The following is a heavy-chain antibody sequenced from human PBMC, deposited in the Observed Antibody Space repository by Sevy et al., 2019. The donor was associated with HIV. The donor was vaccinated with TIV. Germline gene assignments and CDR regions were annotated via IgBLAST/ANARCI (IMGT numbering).Heavy chain of an antibody. D-gene: IGHD3-10*01. Sequence: GGSLRLSCAASGFTFSNAWMSWVRQAPGKGLEWVGRIKSKTDGGTTDYAAPVKGRFTISRDDSKNPLYLQMNSLKTEDTAVYYCTLKHPGYYYGMDVWGQGTTVTVSS. CDR2: IKSKTDGGTT. J-gene: IGHJ6*02. V-gene: IGHV3-15*01. CDR1: GFTFSNAW. CDR3: TLKHPGYYYGMDV.